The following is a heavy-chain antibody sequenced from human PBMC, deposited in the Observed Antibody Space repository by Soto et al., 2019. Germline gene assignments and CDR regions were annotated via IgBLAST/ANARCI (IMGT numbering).Heavy chain of an antibody. D-gene: IGHD2-15*01. J-gene: IGHJ3*02. V-gene: IGHV3-11*01. CDR3: ARAQGYCSGGSCYSGAFDI. Sequence: GGSLRLSCAASGFTFSDYYMSWIRQAPGKGLEWVSYISSSGSTIYYADSVKGRFTISRDNAKNSLYLQMNSLRAEDTAVYYCARAQGYCSGGSCYSGAFDIWGQGTMVTVSS. CDR2: ISSSGSTI. CDR1: GFTFSDYY.